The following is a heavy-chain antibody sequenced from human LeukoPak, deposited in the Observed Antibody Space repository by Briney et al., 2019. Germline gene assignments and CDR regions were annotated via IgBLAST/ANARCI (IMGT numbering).Heavy chain of an antibody. CDR1: GFTFSDYW. CDR2: IKSDGTGI. Sequence: SGGSLRLSCTASGFTFSDYWMYWVRQAPGKGLVWVSRIKSDGTGILYEDFAEGRFTISRDNAKNALYLQMTSLREEDTAVYYCVRGQPIDYWGQGILVTVSS. CDR3: VRGQPIDY. V-gene: IGHV3-74*03. J-gene: IGHJ4*02. D-gene: IGHD3-10*01.